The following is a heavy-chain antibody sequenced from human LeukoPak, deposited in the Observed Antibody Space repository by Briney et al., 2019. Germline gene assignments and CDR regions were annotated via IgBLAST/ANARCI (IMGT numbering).Heavy chain of an antibody. J-gene: IGHJ5*02. D-gene: IGHD3-9*01. CDR3: ARGGGDILTGCIVDP. CDR1: GYTLTSYD. Sequence: ASVNVSCKASGYTLTSYDINWVRQASGQGLEGRGWMNHNRGNTGYAQKFQGRGTMTRNTSISTAYMELSSLRSEDTAVYSCARGGGDILTGCIVDPWGQGTLVTVSS. CDR2: MNHNRGNT. V-gene: IGHV1-8*01.